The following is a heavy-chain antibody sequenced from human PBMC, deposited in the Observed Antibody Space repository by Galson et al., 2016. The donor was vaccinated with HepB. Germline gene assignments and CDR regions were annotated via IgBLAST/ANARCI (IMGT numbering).Heavy chain of an antibody. CDR1: GHSMTSYY. CDR3: ARDSRAGSGMDV. Sequence: ETLSLTCTVSGHSMTSYYWSWIRQSPGKGLEWVGYINTGGYTNYNPSLKSRVTISVDTSKKQFSLTLKSVIAADTAVYYCARDSRAGSGMDVWGQGTTVTVSS. CDR2: INTGGYT. J-gene: IGHJ6*02. V-gene: IGHV4-59*01.